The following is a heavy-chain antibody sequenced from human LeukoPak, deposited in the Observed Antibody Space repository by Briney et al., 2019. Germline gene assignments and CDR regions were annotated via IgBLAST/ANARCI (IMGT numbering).Heavy chain of an antibody. Sequence: GGSLRLSCAASGFTFSNYWMHWVRQAPGKGLVWVSRINSDGSSTTSADPVKGRFTISRDNAKNTLYLQMNSLRAEDTAVYYCAKGGATVIDYWGQGTLVTVSS. J-gene: IGHJ4*02. CDR1: GFTFSNYW. V-gene: IGHV3-74*01. D-gene: IGHD4-17*01. CDR2: INSDGSST. CDR3: AKGGATVIDY.